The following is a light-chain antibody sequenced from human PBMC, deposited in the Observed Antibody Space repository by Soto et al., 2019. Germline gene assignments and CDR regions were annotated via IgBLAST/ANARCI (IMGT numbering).Light chain of an antibody. V-gene: IGKV1-5*01. CDR1: QSISIW. CDR2: RVS. CDR3: QQYVPNIPES. J-gene: IGKJ2*03. Sequence: DIQMTQSPSTLSASIGDRVTITCRASQSISIWLAWYQQKPGKAPKLLIYRVSTLESGVPSRFSGSGSGTEFVLPFSSLQPDDSATYYFQQYVPNIPESFGQGTKLEI.